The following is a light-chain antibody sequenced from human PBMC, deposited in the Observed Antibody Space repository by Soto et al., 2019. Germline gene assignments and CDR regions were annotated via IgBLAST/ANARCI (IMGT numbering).Light chain of an antibody. CDR3: QQYDKYPQT. V-gene: IGKV1-5*01. CDR2: DAS. J-gene: IGKJ1*01. CDR1: QSISSW. Sequence: DIQMTQSPATLSASVGERVTITCRASQSISSWLAWYQQKPGKAPKLLIYDASSMESGVPARFSGSGSGTEFTLTISSLEPDDFATYYCQQYDKYPQTFGQGTKVDIK.